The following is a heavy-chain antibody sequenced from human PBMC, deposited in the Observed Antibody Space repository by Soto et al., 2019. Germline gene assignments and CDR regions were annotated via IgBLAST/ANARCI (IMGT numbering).Heavy chain of an antibody. D-gene: IGHD1-1*01. Sequence: ASVKVSCKASGYTFTSYGISWVRQAPGQGLEWMGWISPYNGTTKYAEKFQGEMTMTTDTATSTAYMDLRSLRSDDTAVYYCARDGERDTGLNFYYYLHGMDAWGQGTRVTVSS. CDR1: GYTFTSYG. J-gene: IGHJ6*02. CDR2: ISPYNGTT. CDR3: ARDGERDTGLNFYYYLHGMDA. V-gene: IGHV1-18*01.